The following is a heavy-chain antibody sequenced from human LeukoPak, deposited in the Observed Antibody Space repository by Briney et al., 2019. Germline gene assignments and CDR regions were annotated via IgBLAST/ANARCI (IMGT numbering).Heavy chain of an antibody. CDR3: ARDRITMVRGLLTYFDY. Sequence: GGSLRLSCAATGFTFSSDWMSWVRQAPGKGLEWVANIKQDGSEKYYVDSVKGRFTISRDNAKNSLYLQMNSLRAEDTAVYYCARDRITMVRGLLTYFDYWGQGTLVTVSS. CDR1: GFTFSSDW. D-gene: IGHD3-10*01. CDR2: IKQDGSEK. V-gene: IGHV3-7*03. J-gene: IGHJ4*02.